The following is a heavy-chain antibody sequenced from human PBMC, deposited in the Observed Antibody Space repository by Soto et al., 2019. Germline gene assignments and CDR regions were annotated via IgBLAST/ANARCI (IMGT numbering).Heavy chain of an antibody. Sequence: GGSLRLSCAASGFTFSSYGMHWVRQAPGKGLEWVAVIWYDGSNKYYADSVKGRFTISRDNSKNTLYLQMNSLRAEDTAVYYCAREAPGYSGYEPFDPWGQGTLVTVSS. CDR3: AREAPGYSGYEPFDP. V-gene: IGHV3-33*01. CDR2: IWYDGSNK. CDR1: GFTFSSYG. J-gene: IGHJ5*02. D-gene: IGHD5-12*01.